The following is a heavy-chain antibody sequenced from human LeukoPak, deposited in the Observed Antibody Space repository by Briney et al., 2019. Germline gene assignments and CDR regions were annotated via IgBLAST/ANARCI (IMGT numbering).Heavy chain of an antibody. CDR1: GGSISSGGYY. CDR3: ARDRYDSSGYYYYYGMDV. CDR2: IYYSGSS. V-gene: IGHV4-31*03. D-gene: IGHD3-22*01. J-gene: IGHJ6*02. Sequence: SETLSLTCTVSGGSISSGGYYWSWIRQHPGKGLEWIGHIYYSGSSNYNPSLKSRVTISVDTSKNQFFLKLSSVTAADTAVYYCARDRYDSSGYYYYYGMDVWGQGTTVTVSS.